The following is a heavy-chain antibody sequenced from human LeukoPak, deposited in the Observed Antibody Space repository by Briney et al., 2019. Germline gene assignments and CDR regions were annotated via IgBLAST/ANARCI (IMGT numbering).Heavy chain of an antibody. CDR2: ISYDGSNK. J-gene: IGHJ6*02. Sequence: GRSLRLSCAASGFTFSSYGMHWVRQAPSKGLEWVAVISYDGSNKYYADSVKGRFTISRDNSKNTLYLQMNSLRAEDTAVYYCALGIFGDYYYGMDVWGQGTTVTVSS. CDR1: GFTFSSYG. V-gene: IGHV3-30*03. D-gene: IGHD2-15*01. CDR3: ALGIFGDYYYGMDV.